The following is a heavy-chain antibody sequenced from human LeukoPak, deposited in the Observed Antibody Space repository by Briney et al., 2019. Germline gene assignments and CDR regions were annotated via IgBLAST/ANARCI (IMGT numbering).Heavy chain of an antibody. CDR2: ISGSGGST. V-gene: IGHV3-23*01. J-gene: IGHJ4*02. CDR1: GFTLSNYA. D-gene: IGHD5-24*01. Sequence: HPGGSLRLSCAASGFTLSNYAMSWVRQAPGKGLEWVSAISGSGGSTYYADSVKGRFTISRDNSKNTLYLQMNSLRAEDTAVYYCAKGRVLTEMDYWGQGTLVTVSS. CDR3: AKGRVLTEMDY.